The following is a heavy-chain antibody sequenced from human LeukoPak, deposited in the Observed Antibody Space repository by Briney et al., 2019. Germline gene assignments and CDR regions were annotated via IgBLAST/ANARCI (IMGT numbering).Heavy chain of an antibody. V-gene: IGHV4-59*01. CDR2: IYYSGST. CDR3: ARSITSSWYGDFQH. J-gene: IGHJ1*01. D-gene: IGHD6-13*01. CDR1: GGSISSYY. Sequence: PSETLSLTCTVSGGSISSYYWSWLRQPPGKGLEWIGYIYYSGSTNYNPSLKSRVTISVDTSKNQLSLKLSSVTAADTAVYYCARSITSSWYGDFQHWGQGTLVTVSS.